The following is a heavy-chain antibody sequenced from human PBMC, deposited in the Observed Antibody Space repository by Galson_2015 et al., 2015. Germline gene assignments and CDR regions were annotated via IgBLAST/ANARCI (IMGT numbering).Heavy chain of an antibody. J-gene: IGHJ3*02. V-gene: IGHV5-51*01. Sequence: QSGAEVKRPEESLKISCKGSGYSFTSYWIGWVRQMPGKGLEWMGITYPGDSDTRYSPSFQGQVTISADKSISTAYLQWSSLKASDTAMYYCARQLQLIPGLKHDAFDIWGQGTMVTVSS. CDR2: TYPGDSDT. CDR3: ARQLQLIPGLKHDAFDI. CDR1: GYSFTSYW. D-gene: IGHD6-6*01.